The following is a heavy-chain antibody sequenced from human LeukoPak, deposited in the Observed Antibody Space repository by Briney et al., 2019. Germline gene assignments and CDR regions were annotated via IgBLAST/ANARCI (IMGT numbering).Heavy chain of an antibody. CDR2: IIPIFGTA. CDR3: ARDPRSSSWWAPRGAFDI. D-gene: IGHD6-13*01. Sequence: VASVKVSCKASGYTFTGYYMHWVRQAPGQGLEWMGGIIPIFGTANYAQKFQGRVTITADKSTSTAYMELSSLRSEDTAVYYCARDPRSSSWWAPRGAFDIWGQGTMVTVSS. J-gene: IGHJ3*02. V-gene: IGHV1-69*06. CDR1: GYTFTGYY.